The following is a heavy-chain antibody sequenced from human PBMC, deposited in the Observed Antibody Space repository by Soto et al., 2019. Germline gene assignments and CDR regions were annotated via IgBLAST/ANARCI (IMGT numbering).Heavy chain of an antibody. Sequence: QITLKESGPTLVKPTQTLTLTCTFSGFSLSASGVGVGWIRQPPGKALEWLVLIFWDDVKRYSPSLKSRLTITKDTSKNQVVLTMTNMDPVDTATYYCAHYISSTRFDYWGQGTLVTVSS. CDR2: IFWDDVK. CDR3: AHYISSTRFDY. CDR1: GFSLSASGVG. J-gene: IGHJ4*02. D-gene: IGHD6-6*01. V-gene: IGHV2-5*02.